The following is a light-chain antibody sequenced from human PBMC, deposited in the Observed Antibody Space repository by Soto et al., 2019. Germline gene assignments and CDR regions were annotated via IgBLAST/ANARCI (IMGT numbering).Light chain of an antibody. CDR2: GAS. J-gene: IGKJ1*01. CDR1: QRVYSN. V-gene: IGKV3-15*01. Sequence: EILMTQSPDTLSVSPGESATLSCRASQRVYSNLAWYQQRPGQAPRLLIYGASTRATGVPARFSGRGSGTEFTLTISSLQSEDFAVYYCQQYNKWPSTFGQGTKVDI. CDR3: QQYNKWPST.